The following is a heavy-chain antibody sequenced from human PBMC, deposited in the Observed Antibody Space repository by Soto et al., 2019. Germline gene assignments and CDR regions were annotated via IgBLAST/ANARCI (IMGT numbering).Heavy chain of an antibody. CDR2: INPNNGDT. J-gene: IGHJ5*02. Sequence: ASVKVSCKASRYTFTGYYIHWVRQAPGQGLEWMGWINPNNGDTNYAQKFQGRVSMTRDTSTSTAYMELSSLRFDDTAVYYCARVIRGAYYNSPLDTWGQGTVVTVSS. CDR1: RYTFTGYY. D-gene: IGHD3-10*01. CDR3: ARVIRGAYYNSPLDT. V-gene: IGHV1-2*02.